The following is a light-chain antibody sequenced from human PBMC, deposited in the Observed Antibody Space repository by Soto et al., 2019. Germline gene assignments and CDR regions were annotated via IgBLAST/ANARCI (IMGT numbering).Light chain of an antibody. CDR1: SSDVGSYNL. Sequence: QSALTQPASVSGSPGQSITISCTGTSSDVGSYNLVSWYQQHPGKAPKLMIYEVSERPSGVPDRFSGSKSANTASLTVSGLQAEDEADYYCSSYAGSNNYVFGPGTKLTVL. J-gene: IGLJ1*01. CDR3: SSYAGSNNYV. CDR2: EVS. V-gene: IGLV2-8*01.